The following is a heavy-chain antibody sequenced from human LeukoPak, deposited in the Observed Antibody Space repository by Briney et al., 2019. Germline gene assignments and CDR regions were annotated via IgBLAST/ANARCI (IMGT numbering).Heavy chain of an antibody. CDR1: GGSISSYY. V-gene: IGHV4-59*01. CDR3: ARVSGSYYRGVGFDY. D-gene: IGHD1-26*01. Sequence: SETLSLTCTVSGGSISSYYWSWIRQPPGKGLEWIGYIYYSGSTNYNPSLKSRVTISVDTSKNQFSLKLSSVTAADTAVYYCARVSGSYYRGVGFDYWGQGTLVTVSS. CDR2: IYYSGST. J-gene: IGHJ4*02.